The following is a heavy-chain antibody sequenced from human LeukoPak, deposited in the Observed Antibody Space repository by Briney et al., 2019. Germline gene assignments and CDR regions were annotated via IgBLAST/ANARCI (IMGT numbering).Heavy chain of an antibody. D-gene: IGHD2-8*01. V-gene: IGHV1-18*01. CDR1: GYTFTSYG. CDR3: ALISYCTTITCYYLDY. J-gene: IGHJ4*02. Sequence: ASVKVSCKASGYTFTSYGFSWMRQAPGQGLEWMGWISAYNGNTNYAQKLQGRVTMTTDTSTSTAYMELRSLRSDDTAVYYCALISYCTTITCYYLDYWGQGTLVTVSS. CDR2: ISAYNGNT.